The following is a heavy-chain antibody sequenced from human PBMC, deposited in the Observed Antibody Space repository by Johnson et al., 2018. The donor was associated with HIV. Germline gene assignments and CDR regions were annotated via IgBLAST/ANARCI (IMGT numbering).Heavy chain of an antibody. CDR3: ARGWGIVGAKSAFDI. CDR2: INGNGGSK. CDR1: GFTFDDYG. J-gene: IGHJ3*02. Sequence: VQLVESGGGVVRPGTSLRLSCAASGFTFDDYGMSWVRTAPGKGLEWVSGINGNGGSKGYGDSVKGRFNISRDNAKNSLYMQMNSLRAGDTAVYYCARGWGIVGAKSAFDIWGQETMVTVSS. V-gene: IGHV3-20*04. D-gene: IGHD1-26*01.